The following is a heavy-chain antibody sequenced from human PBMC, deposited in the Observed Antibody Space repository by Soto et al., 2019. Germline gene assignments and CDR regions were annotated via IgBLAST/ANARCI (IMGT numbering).Heavy chain of an antibody. CDR1: GFTFSSYG. CDR3: ARGVRFLEWLLIDY. J-gene: IGHJ4*02. D-gene: IGHD3-3*01. V-gene: IGHV3-33*01. Sequence: QVQLVESGGGVVQPGRSLKLSCAASGFTFSSYGMHWVRQAPGKGLEWVAVIWYDGSNKYYADSVKGRFTISRDNSKNTLYLQMNSLRAEDTAVYYCARGVRFLEWLLIDYWGQGTLVTVSS. CDR2: IWYDGSNK.